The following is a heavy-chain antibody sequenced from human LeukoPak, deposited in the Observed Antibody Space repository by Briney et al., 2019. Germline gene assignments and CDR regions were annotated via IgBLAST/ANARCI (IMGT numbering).Heavy chain of an antibody. Sequence: PGGSLRLSCAASGFTFSHYAMSWVRQAPGKGLEWVSVIYSGGSTYYADSVKGRFTISRDNSKNTLYLQMNSLRAEDTAVYYCARDPRYDAFDIWGQGTMVTVSS. V-gene: IGHV3-53*01. CDR2: IYSGGST. J-gene: IGHJ3*02. CDR1: GFTFSHYA. CDR3: ARDPRYDAFDI.